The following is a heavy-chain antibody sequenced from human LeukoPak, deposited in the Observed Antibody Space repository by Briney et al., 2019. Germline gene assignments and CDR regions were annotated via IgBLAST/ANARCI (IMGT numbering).Heavy chain of an antibody. D-gene: IGHD1-26*01. CDR2: IYYSGST. CDR1: GGSISSYY. Sequence: SETLSLTCTVSGGSISSYYWSWIRQPPGKGLEWIGYIYYSGSTNYNPSLKSRVTISVDTSKNQFSLKLSSVTAADTAVYYCARDKGGSYYGYYYYYMDVWGKGTTVTISS. CDR3: ARDKGGSYYGYYYYYMDV. J-gene: IGHJ6*03. V-gene: IGHV4-59*01.